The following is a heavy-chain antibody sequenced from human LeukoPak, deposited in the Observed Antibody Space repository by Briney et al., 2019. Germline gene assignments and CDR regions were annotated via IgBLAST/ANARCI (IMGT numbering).Heavy chain of an antibody. Sequence: PSETLSLTCTVSGASLSSGDYYWSWIRQPPGTGLEWIGYIYYSGTTNYNPSLKTRVTISVDTSKNQFSLKLSSVTAADTAVYYCARGPNYVWGSYRYFDYWGQGILVTVSS. J-gene: IGHJ4*02. V-gene: IGHV4-30-4*01. D-gene: IGHD3-16*02. CDR1: GASLSSGDYY. CDR2: IYYSGTT. CDR3: ARGPNYVWGSYRYFDY.